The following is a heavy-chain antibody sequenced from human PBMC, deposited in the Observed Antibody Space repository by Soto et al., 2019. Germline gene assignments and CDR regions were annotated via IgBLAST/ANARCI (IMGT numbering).Heavy chain of an antibody. V-gene: IGHV1-18*01. CDR2: ISAYNGNT. Sequence: VASVTVSYKASVYTFTSYGIIWVRQAPGQGLEWMGWISAYNGNTNYAQKFQGRVTMTRNTSISTAHMELSSLRSEDTAVYYCARRSHSQGYSSSWYPFDYWGQGTLVTVSS. CDR3: ARRSHSQGYSSSWYPFDY. D-gene: IGHD6-13*01. J-gene: IGHJ4*02. CDR1: VYTFTSYG.